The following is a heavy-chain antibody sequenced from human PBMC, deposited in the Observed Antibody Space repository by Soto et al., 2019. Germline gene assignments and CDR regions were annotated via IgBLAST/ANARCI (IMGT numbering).Heavy chain of an antibody. D-gene: IGHD4-17*01. J-gene: IGHJ4*02. V-gene: IGHV3-64*04. CDR3: ARADYGDYGIDY. Sequence: PGGSLRLSCSASGFTFSIHSMHWVRQTPGKALEYVSAISRDGRSTFYADSVKGRFTISRDNAKNSLYLQMNSLRAEDTAVYYCARADYGDYGIDYWGQGTLVTVSS. CDR1: GFTFSIHS. CDR2: ISRDGRST.